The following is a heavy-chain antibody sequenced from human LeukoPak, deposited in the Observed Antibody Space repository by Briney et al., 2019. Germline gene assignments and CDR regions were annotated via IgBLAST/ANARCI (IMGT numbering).Heavy chain of an antibody. J-gene: IGHJ4*02. CDR3: SRGARHYYDSSGYYTY. Sequence: ASVKVSCKASGYTFTGFYMHWVRQAPGQGLEWMGRINPNSGGTNYAQKFQGRVTMTRDTSISTAYLELSRLSSDDTTVYYVSRGARHYYDSSGYYTYWGQGTLVTVYS. D-gene: IGHD3-22*01. V-gene: IGHV1-2*06. CDR2: INPNSGGT. CDR1: GYTFTGFY.